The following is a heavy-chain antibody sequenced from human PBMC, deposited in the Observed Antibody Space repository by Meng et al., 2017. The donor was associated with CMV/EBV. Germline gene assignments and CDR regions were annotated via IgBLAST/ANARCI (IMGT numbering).Heavy chain of an antibody. V-gene: IGHV3-30*04. J-gene: IGHJ4*02. CDR2: ISYDGNNK. CDR3: ARALGIWTFDY. Sequence: GESLKISCAASGFTFSSYAVYWVRQAPGKGLEWVAVISYDGNNKYYADSVKGRFTISRDNSKNTLYLQMNSLRVEDTAVYYCARALGIWTFDYWGQGTLVTVSS. D-gene: IGHD3/OR15-3a*01. CDR1: GFTFSSYA.